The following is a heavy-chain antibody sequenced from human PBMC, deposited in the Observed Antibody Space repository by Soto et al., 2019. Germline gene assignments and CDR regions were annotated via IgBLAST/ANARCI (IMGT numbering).Heavy chain of an antibody. Sequence: GGSLRLSCAASGFTFSSYWMSWVRQAPGKGLEWVASIKQDGSEKYYVDSVKGRFTISRDNAKNSLYLQLNSLRAEDTAVYYCARDPLTVATIEFDYWGQGTLVTVSS. V-gene: IGHV3-7*01. J-gene: IGHJ4*02. CDR1: GFTFSSYW. CDR2: IKQDGSEK. CDR3: ARDPLTVATIEFDY. D-gene: IGHD5-12*01.